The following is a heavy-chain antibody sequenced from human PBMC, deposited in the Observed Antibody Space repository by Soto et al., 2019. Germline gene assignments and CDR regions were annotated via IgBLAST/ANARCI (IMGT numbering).Heavy chain of an antibody. CDR2: MSGSGSNA. CDR1: GFTFSSYA. Sequence: EVQLLEPGGGLVQPGGSLRLSCAASGFTFSSYAMSWVRQAPGKGLEWVSSMSGSGSNAYYADSVKGRFTISRDNSKNTVYLQMNSLRAEDTAVYYCAKAYIPRSPYFDYWGQGTLVAVSS. CDR3: AKAYIPRSPYFDY. J-gene: IGHJ4*02. V-gene: IGHV3-23*01. D-gene: IGHD3-16*01.